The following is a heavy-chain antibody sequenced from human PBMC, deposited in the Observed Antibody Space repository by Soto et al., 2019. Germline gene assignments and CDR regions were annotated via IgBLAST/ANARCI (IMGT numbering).Heavy chain of an antibody. Sequence: GGSLRLSCAASGFTFSSYWMHWVRQAPGKGLVWVSRINSDGSSTSYADSVKGRFTISRDNAKNTLYLQMNSLRAEDTAVYYCARDDDSGYDFKAPLLSFDIWGQGTMVTVSS. D-gene: IGHD5-12*01. CDR2: INSDGSST. CDR3: ARDDDSGYDFKAPLLSFDI. V-gene: IGHV3-74*01. CDR1: GFTFSSYW. J-gene: IGHJ3*02.